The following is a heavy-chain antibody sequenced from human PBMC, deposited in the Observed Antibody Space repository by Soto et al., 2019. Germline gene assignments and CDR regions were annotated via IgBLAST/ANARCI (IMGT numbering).Heavy chain of an antibody. Sequence: GGSLRLSCAASGFTFSSYGMHWVRQAPGKGLEWVAVISYDGSNKYYADSVKGRFTISRDNSKNTLYLQMNSLRAEDTAVYYCAKVRTNDPYYDILTGYWDRGLDYWGQGTLVTVSS. J-gene: IGHJ4*02. CDR2: ISYDGSNK. V-gene: IGHV3-30*18. CDR3: AKVRTNDPYYDILTGYWDRGLDY. D-gene: IGHD3-9*01. CDR1: GFTFSSYG.